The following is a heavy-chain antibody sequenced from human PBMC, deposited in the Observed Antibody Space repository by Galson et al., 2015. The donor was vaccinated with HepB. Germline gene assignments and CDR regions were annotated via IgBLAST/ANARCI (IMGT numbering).Heavy chain of an antibody. CDR1: GDSISSSSYY. J-gene: IGHJ6*02. CDR3: ARHIWSHYYYGMDV. D-gene: IGHD3-3*01. CDR2: IYYSGSA. V-gene: IGHV4-39*01. Sequence: SLTCSVSGDSISSSSYYWGWIRQPPGKGLEWIGIIYYSGSAYYNPSLKSRVTISVDTSKNHFSLKLSSVTAADTAVYYCARHIWSHYYYGMDVWGQGTTVTVSS.